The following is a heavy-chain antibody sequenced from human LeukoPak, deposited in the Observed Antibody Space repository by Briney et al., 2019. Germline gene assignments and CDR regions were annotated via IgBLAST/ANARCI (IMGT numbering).Heavy chain of an antibody. CDR3: TTDRSIAARPGVSPRTPFDY. D-gene: IGHD6-6*01. CDR2: IKSKTDGGTT. J-gene: IGHJ4*02. V-gene: IGHV3-15*01. CDR1: GFTFSNAW. Sequence: PGGSLRLSCAASGFTFSNAWMSWVRQAPGKGLEWVGRIKSKTDGGTTDYAAPVKGRFTISRDDSKNTLYLQMNSLKTEDTAVYYCTTDRSIAARPGVSPRTPFDYWGQGTLVTVSS.